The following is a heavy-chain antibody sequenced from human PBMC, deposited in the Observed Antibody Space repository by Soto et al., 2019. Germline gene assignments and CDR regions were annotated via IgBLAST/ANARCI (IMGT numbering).Heavy chain of an antibody. CDR2: ISAYNGNT. D-gene: IGHD6-19*01. CDR1: GYTFTSYG. J-gene: IGHJ3*02. CDR3: ARDGLSGFRQWLADDAFDI. Sequence: GASVKVSCKASGYTFTSYGISWVRQAPGQRLERMGWISAYNGNTNYAQKLQGRVTMTTDTSTSTAYMELRSLRSDDTAVYYCARDGLSGFRQWLADDAFDIWGQGTMVTVSS. V-gene: IGHV1-18*01.